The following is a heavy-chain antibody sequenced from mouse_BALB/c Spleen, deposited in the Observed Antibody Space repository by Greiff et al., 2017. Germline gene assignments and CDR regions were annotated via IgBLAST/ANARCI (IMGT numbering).Heavy chain of an antibody. V-gene: IGHV5-17*02. J-gene: IGHJ2*01. D-gene: IGHD1-1*01. CDR3: ARSGELRGYYFDY. CDR2: LSSGSSTI. Sequence: EVQRVESGGGLVQPGGSRKLSCAASGFTFSSFGMHWVRQAPEKGLEWVAYLSSGSSTIYYADTVKGRFTISRDNPKNTLFLQMTSLRSEDTAMYYCARSGELRGYYFDYWGQGTTLTVSS. CDR1: GFTFSSFG.